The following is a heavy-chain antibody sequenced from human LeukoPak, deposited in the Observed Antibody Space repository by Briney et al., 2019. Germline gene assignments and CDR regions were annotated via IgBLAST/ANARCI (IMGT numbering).Heavy chain of an antibody. J-gene: IGHJ4*02. D-gene: IGHD3-10*01. CDR3: SRGNMVRGSN. Sequence: GGSLRLSCAASGFTFSSYWMHWVRQAPGKGLVWVSRINTDGSSTTYTDSVKGRFTISRDNAENTVYLQMNSLRAEDTAVYYCSRGNMVRGSNWGQGTLVTVSS. CDR1: GFTFSSYW. CDR2: INTDGSST. V-gene: IGHV3-74*01.